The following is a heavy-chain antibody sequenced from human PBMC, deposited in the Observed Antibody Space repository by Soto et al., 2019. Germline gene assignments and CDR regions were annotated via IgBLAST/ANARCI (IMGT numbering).Heavy chain of an antibody. D-gene: IGHD6-6*01. CDR2: IIPIFGTA. V-gene: IGHV1-69*13. CDR3: ARFMVSSSNNWFDP. J-gene: IGHJ5*02. Sequence: GASVKVSCKASGGTFSSYAISWVRQAPGQGLEWMGGIIPIFGTANYAQKFQGRVTITADESTSTAYMELSSLRSEDTAVYYCARFMVSSSNNWFDPWGQGTLVTSPQ. CDR1: GGTFSSYA.